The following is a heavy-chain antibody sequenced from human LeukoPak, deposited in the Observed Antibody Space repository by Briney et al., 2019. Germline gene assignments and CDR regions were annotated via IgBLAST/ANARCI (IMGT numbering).Heavy chain of an antibody. CDR1: GFTFSSYA. J-gene: IGHJ6*02. Sequence: GGSLRLFCATSGFTFSSYAMSWVRQAPGKGLEVVSAISGSGGSTYYADSVKGRFTIYRDNSKNTLYLQMNSLRAEDTAVYYCAKVAGYYYYGMDVWGQGTTVTVSS. CDR2: ISGSGGST. V-gene: IGHV3-23*01. CDR3: AKVAGYYYYGMDV.